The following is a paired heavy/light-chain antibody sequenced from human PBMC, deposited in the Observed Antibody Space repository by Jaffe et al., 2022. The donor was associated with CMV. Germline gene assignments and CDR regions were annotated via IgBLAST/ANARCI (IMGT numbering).Light chain of an antibody. CDR2: LGS. J-gene: IGKJ5*01. CDR1: QSLVHGNGYNF. CDR3: MQVLQTPVI. V-gene: IGKV2-28*01. Sequence: DIVMTQSPLSLPVTPGEPASISCRSSQSLVHGNGYNFLDWYLQKPGKSPQLLIYLGSNRASGVPDRFSGSGSGTDFTLKISRVEAEDVGVYYCMQVLQTPVIFGQGTRLEIK.
Heavy chain of an antibody. V-gene: IGHV3-73*01. D-gene: IGHD3-16*01. CDR2: IRNNAGFYAT. Sequence: EVQLVESGGGLVQPGGSLKLSCAASGFIFSVYDIHWVRQASGKGLEWVGRIRNNAGFYATAYTESVKGRFTISRDDSDSMAYLQMISLKTEDTAVYYCTRRVSDASNSFDYWGRGALVTVSS. CDR3: TRRVSDASNSFDY. CDR1: GFIFSVYD. J-gene: IGHJ4*02.